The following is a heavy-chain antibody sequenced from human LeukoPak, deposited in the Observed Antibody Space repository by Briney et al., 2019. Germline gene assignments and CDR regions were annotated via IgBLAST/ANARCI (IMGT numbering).Heavy chain of an antibody. Sequence: GGSLTLSCAAPGFSASSNYMSWVRRAPGKGLEWVSVIYSGGSTYYADSVKGRFTISRDNSKNTLYLQMNSLRAEDTAVYYCARDNIVATPHYYYYGMDVCSEGTTVTVSS. D-gene: IGHD5-12*01. J-gene: IGHJ6*04. CDR2: IYSGGST. CDR3: ARDNIVATPHYYYYGMDV. V-gene: IGHV3-66*01. CDR1: GFSASSNY.